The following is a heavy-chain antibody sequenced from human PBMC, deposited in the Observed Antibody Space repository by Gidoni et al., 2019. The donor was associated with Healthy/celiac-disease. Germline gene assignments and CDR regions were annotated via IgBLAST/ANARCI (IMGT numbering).Heavy chain of an antibody. V-gene: IGHV3-30*18. D-gene: IGHD6-13*01. J-gene: IGHJ4*02. Sequence: EWVAVISYDGSNKYYAGSVKGRFTSSRDNSKNTLYLQMNSLRAEDTAVYYCAKELKEAGAGYWGQGTLVTVSS. CDR3: AKELKEAGAGY. CDR2: ISYDGSNK.